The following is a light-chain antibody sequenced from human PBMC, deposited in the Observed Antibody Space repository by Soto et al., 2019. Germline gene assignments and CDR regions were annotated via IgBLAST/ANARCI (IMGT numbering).Light chain of an antibody. CDR1: HGIGTS. CDR2: SAS. Sequence: DIQMTQSPSSLSVSVGDRVTITCRASHGIGTSLGWFQQHPGKAPKSLIYSASTLQVGVPSRFSGSGSGTDFTLPISSPPLEEFATYYGQQDAYYRRTFGQGTKVDVK. CDR3: QQDAYYRRT. V-gene: IGKV1-16*01. J-gene: IGKJ1*01.